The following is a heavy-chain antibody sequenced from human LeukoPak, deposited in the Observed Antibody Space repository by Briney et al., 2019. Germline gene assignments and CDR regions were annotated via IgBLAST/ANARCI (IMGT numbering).Heavy chain of an antibody. CDR2: ISAYNGNT. J-gene: IGHJ4*02. V-gene: IGHV1-18*01. CDR1: GYTFTSYG. CDR3: ARDCGYSYGYPSCRDDWGYFDY. Sequence: GASVKVSCKASGYTFTSYGISWVRQAPGQGLERMGWISAYNGNTNYAQKLQGRVTMTTDTSTSTAYMELRSLRSDDTAVYYCARDCGYSYGYPSCRDDWGYFDYWGQGTLVTVSS. D-gene: IGHD5-18*01.